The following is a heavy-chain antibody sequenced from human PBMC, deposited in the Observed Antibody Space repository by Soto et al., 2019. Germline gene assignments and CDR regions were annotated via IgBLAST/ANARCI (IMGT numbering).Heavy chain of an antibody. V-gene: IGHV4-4*02. J-gene: IGHJ4*02. CDR3: ARRWGEGRVDY. CDR1: GGSISSSNW. Sequence: QVQLQESGPGLVKPSGTLSLTCAVSGGSISSSNWWSWVRQPPGKGLEWMGEIYHSGNTNYNPSLKSRVTMAVDKSRNQFSLKLRSVTAADTAVYYCARRWGEGRVDYWGQGTLVTVSS. D-gene: IGHD3-10*01. CDR2: IYHSGNT.